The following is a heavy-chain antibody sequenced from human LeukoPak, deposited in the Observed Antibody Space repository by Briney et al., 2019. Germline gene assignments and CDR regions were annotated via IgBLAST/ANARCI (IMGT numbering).Heavy chain of an antibody. J-gene: IGHJ4*02. V-gene: IGHV3-74*01. CDR1: GFTFSSYW. Sequence: SGGSLRLSCAASGFTFSSYWIHWVRQAPGEGLLWVSRINSDGSNHIYADSVKGRFTISRDNAENTVYLQMNSLRAEDTAVYYCAREVILTGTSVFDYWGQGTLVTVSS. D-gene: IGHD3-9*01. CDR2: INSDGSNH. CDR3: AREVILTGTSVFDY.